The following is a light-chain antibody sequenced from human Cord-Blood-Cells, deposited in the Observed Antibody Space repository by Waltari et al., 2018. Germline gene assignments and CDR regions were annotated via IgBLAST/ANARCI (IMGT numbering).Light chain of an antibody. CDR1: QGISSA. CDR3: QQLNSYPQT. J-gene: IGKJ1*01. V-gene: IGKV1-13*02. CDR2: DAS. Sequence: GDRVTLSFRASQGISSALAWYQQKPRKAPKLLIYDASRLESGVPSRFSVSGSGTDFTLTISSLQTEDFAADYCQQLNSYPQTFGQGTKVEIK.